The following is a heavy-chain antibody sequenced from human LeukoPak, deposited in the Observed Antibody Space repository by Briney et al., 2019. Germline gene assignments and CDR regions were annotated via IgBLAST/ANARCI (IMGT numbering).Heavy chain of an antibody. J-gene: IGHJ3*01. D-gene: IGHD3-22*01. CDR3: ARDDPFYYNISGGDLT. CDR2: IIPMFAAT. Sequence: SVKVSCKASGGTFNTYSISWVRQAPGQGLEWMGSIIPMFAATDYAQKFQGRVTITTDESTTTAYTELSSLWSEDTAVYFCARDDPFYYNISGGDLTWGQGTMVTISS. V-gene: IGHV1-69*05. CDR1: GGTFNTYS.